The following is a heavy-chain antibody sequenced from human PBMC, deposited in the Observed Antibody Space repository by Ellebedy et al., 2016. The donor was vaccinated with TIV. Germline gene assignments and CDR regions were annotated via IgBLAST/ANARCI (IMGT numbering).Heavy chain of an antibody. J-gene: IGHJ4*02. D-gene: IGHD3-3*01. CDR2: INQSGST. CDR1: GGSFNTYY. CDR3: ASPYYDPGY. Sequence: MPSETLSLTCAVYGGSFNTYYWSWIRQPPGKGLEWIGEINQSGSTNHNPSLKSRFTMSVDTSKKQFSLKLTSVTAADTAVYYCASPYYDPGYWGQGTLVTVSS. V-gene: IGHV4-34*01.